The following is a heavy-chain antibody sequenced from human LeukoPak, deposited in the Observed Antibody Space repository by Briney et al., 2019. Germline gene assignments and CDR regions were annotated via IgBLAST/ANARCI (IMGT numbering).Heavy chain of an antibody. CDR1: GCSISSYY. D-gene: IGHD2-2*01. Sequence: SETLSLTCTVSGCSISSYYWSWIRQPPGKGLEWIGYIYYSGSTNYNPALKSRVTIPVDTSKNQLSVKLTSVTAADTAVYYCARYYCSGTCYHFDFGGQGTLVTVSS. V-gene: IGHV4-59*08. CDR2: IYYSGST. J-gene: IGHJ4*02. CDR3: ARYYCSGTCYHFDF.